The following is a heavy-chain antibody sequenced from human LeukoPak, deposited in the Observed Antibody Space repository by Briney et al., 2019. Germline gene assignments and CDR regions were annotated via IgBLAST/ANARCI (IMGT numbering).Heavy chain of an antibody. CDR2: ICSDGST. CDR3: ARDWYSGSYPIDY. D-gene: IGHD1-26*01. CDR1: GLTVRNNY. Sequence: GGSLRLSCAASGLTVRNNYMSWVRQSPGKGLEWVSVICSDGSTYYEDSVKGRFTISRDNAKNSLYLQMNSLRAEDTAVYYCARDWYSGSYPIDYWGQGTLVTVSS. V-gene: IGHV3-53*01. J-gene: IGHJ4*02.